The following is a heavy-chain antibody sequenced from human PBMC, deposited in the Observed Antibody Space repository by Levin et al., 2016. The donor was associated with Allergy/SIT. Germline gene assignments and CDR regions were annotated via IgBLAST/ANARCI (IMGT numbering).Heavy chain of an antibody. CDR2: IHYSGNT. CDR3: ARDKRDDSWTTYYSGAWFDP. Sequence: SETLSLTCSVSGGTISTGRYYWSWIRQHPGKGPEWIGYIHYSGNTNYNPSLQSQVTMSVDTSQNQFSLKLTSVTAADTAVYYCARDKRDDSWTTYYSGAWFDPWGQGTLVTVSS. CDR1: GGTISTGRYY. D-gene: IGHD3/OR15-3a*01. J-gene: IGHJ5*02. V-gene: IGHV4-31*01.